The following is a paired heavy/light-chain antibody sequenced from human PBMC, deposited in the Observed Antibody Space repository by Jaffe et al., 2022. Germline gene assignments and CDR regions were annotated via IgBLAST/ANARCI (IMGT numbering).Heavy chain of an antibody. CDR3: ASREMSYLQY. D-gene: IGHD2-2*02. Sequence: QVQLVESGGGVVQPGGSLRLSCAASGFTFNNYGMHWVRQAPGKGLEWVAFIRYDGTNTYYADSVKGRFTISRDNFKNMLYLQLNNLRTEDTAVYYCASREMSYLQYWGQGTLVTVSS. CDR2: IRYDGTNT. V-gene: IGHV3-30*02. CDR1: GFTFNNYG. J-gene: IGHJ4*02.
Light chain of an antibody. CDR2: DVT. Sequence: QSALTQPASVSGSPGQSITISCTGISSDVANNFVSWYQQHPGKAPKLMIYDVTNRPSGISNRFSGSKSGNTASLTISGLQADDEADYYCSSYTARSTLLYVFGTGTKVTVL. CDR3: SSYTARSTLLYV. V-gene: IGLV2-14*03. CDR1: SSDVANNF. J-gene: IGLJ1*01.